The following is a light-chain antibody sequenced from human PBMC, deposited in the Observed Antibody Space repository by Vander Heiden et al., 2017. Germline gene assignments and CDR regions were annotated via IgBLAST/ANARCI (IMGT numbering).Light chain of an antibody. V-gene: IGLV1-47*01. CDR1: TSNIGNNY. Sequence: QSVLTQPPSPSGAPGQRVTISCSGGTSNIGNNYVYADQQHPGTAPNLLISGNNRRPSGVPDRFSGSKSGTSASLAISGLRSEDEADYYCAAWDDSLSGPVFGGGTKLTVL. J-gene: IGLJ3*02. CDR3: AAWDDSLSGPV. CDR2: GNN.